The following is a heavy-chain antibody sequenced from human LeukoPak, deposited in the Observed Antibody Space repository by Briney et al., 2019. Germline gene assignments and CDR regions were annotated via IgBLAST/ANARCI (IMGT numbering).Heavy chain of an antibody. J-gene: IGHJ4*02. V-gene: IGHV3-66*02. CDR1: RFTISDKY. CDR2: IFGGGST. D-gene: IGHD3-16*01. Sequence: HPGGSLRLSCTASRFTISDKYMNWVRQAPGKGLEWVSVIFGGGSTYYADSVKGRFTFSRDSSRNTLYLQMNNLRPEDTALYYCATDQGEYWGQGTLVTVSS. CDR3: ATDQGEY.